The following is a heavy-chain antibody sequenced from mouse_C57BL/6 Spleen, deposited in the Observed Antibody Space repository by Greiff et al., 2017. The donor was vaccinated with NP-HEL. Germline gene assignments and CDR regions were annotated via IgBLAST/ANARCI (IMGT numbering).Heavy chain of an antibody. V-gene: IGHV7-3*01. CDR2: IRNKANGYTT. CDR1: GFTFTDYY. J-gene: IGHJ2*01. D-gene: IGHD6-2*01. Sequence: EVQLVESGGGLVQPGGSLSLSCAASGFTFTDYYMSWVRQPPGKALEWLGFIRNKANGYTTEYSASVKGRFTISRDNSQSILYLQMNALRAEDSATYYCARYRGSHYFDYWGQGTTLTVSS. CDR3: ARYRGSHYFDY.